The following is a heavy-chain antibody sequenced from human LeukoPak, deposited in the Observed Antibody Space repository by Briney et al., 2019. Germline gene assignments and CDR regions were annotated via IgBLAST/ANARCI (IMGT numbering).Heavy chain of an antibody. CDR1: GYTYTRYY. CDR2: INTNCGST. V-gene: IGHV1-46*01. D-gene: IGHD6-19*01. J-gene: IGHJ4*01. Sequence: ASVRLSCEVWGYTYTRYYMHCVRQAPRQGFECMGVINTNCGSTNYARKFQGRVTMTRDTATSTVYMEMSSLRSEDTAVYYCARNRGHLRYSSGWFPEYWGQGTLVTVSS. CDR3: ARNRGHLRYSSGWFPEY.